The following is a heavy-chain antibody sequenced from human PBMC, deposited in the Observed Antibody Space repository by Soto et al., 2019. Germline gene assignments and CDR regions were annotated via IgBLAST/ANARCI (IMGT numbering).Heavy chain of an antibody. V-gene: IGHV1-69*02. Sequence: QVQLVQSGAEVKKPGSSVRVSCTASGDTFNFYTISWVRQVPGQVPEWMGRIIPMLGMSNYAQKFQGRVTIMADKSTSTVYMNLSGLTSENTAVDYCATNYGSGSTHFDYWGQGPLVTVSS. CDR3: ATNYGSGSTHFDY. D-gene: IGHD3-10*01. CDR1: GDTFNFYT. J-gene: IGHJ4*02. CDR2: IIPMLGMS.